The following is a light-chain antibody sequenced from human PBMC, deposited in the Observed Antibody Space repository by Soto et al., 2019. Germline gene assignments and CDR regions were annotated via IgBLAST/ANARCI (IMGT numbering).Light chain of an antibody. J-gene: IGKJ5*01. CDR2: KAS. CDR3: QQYNSYST. Sequence: DIQMTPSPSPLSASVGGRVTITCRASQTISSWLAWYQQKPGKAPKLLIYKASSLESGVPSRFSGSGSGTEFTLTISSLQPDDFATYYCQQYNSYSTFGQGTRLEIK. V-gene: IGKV1-5*03. CDR1: QTISSW.